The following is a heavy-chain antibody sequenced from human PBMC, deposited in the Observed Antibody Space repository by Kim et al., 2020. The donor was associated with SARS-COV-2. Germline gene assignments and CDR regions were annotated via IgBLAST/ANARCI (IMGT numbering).Heavy chain of an antibody. Sequence: SETLSLTCTVSGGSISSGGYYWSWIRQHPGKGLEWIGYIYYSGSTYYNPSLKSRVTISVDTSKNQFSLKLSSVTAADTAVYYCARAIVVVTATKGWYFYYWGQGTLVTVSS. CDR2: IYYSGST. J-gene: IGHJ4*02. V-gene: IGHV4-31*03. CDR1: GGSISSGGYY. D-gene: IGHD2-21*02. CDR3: ARAIVVVTATKGWYFYY.